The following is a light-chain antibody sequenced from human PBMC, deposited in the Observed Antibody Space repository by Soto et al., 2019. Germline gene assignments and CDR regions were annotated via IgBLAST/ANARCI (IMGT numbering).Light chain of an antibody. CDR2: DVS. J-gene: IGLJ3*02. Sequence: QSALTQPRSVSGSPGQAVTISCSGTSSDVGGYNYVSWYQQHPGKAPQLLIYDVSKRPSGFPDRFSGSKSGNTASLTISGLQAEDEADYCWCSYAGSPNWVFGGGPKLTVL. CDR1: SSDVGGYNY. CDR3: CSYAGSPNWV. V-gene: IGLV2-11*01.